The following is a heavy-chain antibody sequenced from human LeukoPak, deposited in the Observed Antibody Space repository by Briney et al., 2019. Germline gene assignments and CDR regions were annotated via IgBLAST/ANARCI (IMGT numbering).Heavy chain of an antibody. CDR3: ARDYSSSWSD. J-gene: IGHJ4*02. D-gene: IGHD6-13*01. V-gene: IGHV3-66*01. CDR1: GFTFSNHG. Sequence: GGTLRLSCAASGFTFSNHGMNWVRQAPGKWLEWVSVIYSGGSTYYADSVKGRFTISRDNSKNTLYLQMNSPRAEDTAVYYCARDYSSSWSDWGQGTLVTVSS. CDR2: IYSGGST.